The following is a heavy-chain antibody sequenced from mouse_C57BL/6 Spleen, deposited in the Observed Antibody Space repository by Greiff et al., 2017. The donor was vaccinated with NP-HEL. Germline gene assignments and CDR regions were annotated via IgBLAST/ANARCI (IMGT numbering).Heavy chain of an antibody. D-gene: IGHD1-1*01. Sequence: EVQLQQSGPGLAKPSQTLSLTCSVTGYSITSDYWNWIRKFPGNKLEYMGYISYSGSTYYNPSLKSRISITRDTSKNQYYLQLNSVTTEDTATYYCARSAFDYYGSSYGAMDYWGQGTSVTVSS. CDR2: ISYSGST. CDR1: GYSITSDY. J-gene: IGHJ4*01. V-gene: IGHV3-8*01. CDR3: ARSAFDYYGSSYGAMDY.